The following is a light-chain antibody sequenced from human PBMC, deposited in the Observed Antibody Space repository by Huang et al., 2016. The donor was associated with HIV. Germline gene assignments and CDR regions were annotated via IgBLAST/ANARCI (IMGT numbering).Light chain of an antibody. CDR1: QSISSN. V-gene: IGKV3-15*01. J-gene: IGKJ2*01. CDR3: QQYDQWPPGYT. CDR2: CAS. Sequence: IVMTQSPATLFVSPGESATLSCRASQSISSNLAWYQQQPGQAPRVLIYCASTRASGVPARFRGAGSGTEFTLTISSLQSEDLAVYDCQQYDQWPPGYTCGQGTKLQ.